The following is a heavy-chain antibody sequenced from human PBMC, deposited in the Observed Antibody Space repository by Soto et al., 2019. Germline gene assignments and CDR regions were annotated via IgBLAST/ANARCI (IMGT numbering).Heavy chain of an antibody. V-gene: IGHV1-69*01. J-gene: IGHJ2*01. CDR2: IIPIFGTA. Sequence: QVQLVQSVAEVKKPGSSVKVSCKASGGTFSSYAISWVRQAPGQGLEWMGGIIPIFGTANYAQKFQGRVTITADESTSTAYMELSSLRSEDTAVYYCAALRCGGDCYPVWYFDLWGRGTLVTVSS. CDR3: AALRCGGDCYPVWYFDL. D-gene: IGHD2-21*02. CDR1: GGTFSSYA.